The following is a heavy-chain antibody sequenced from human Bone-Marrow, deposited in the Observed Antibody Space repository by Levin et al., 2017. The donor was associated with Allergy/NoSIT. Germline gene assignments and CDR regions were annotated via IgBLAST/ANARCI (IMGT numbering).Heavy chain of an antibody. J-gene: IGHJ2*01. Sequence: GGSLRLSCAASGFTFSSYAMSWVRQAPGKGLEWVSAISGSGGSTYYADSVKGRFTISRDNSKNTLYLQMNSLRAEDTAVYYCAKTGCSGGSCYLDWYFDLWGRGTLVTVSS. CDR2: ISGSGGST. D-gene: IGHD2-15*01. CDR1: GFTFSSYA. V-gene: IGHV3-23*01. CDR3: AKTGCSGGSCYLDWYFDL.